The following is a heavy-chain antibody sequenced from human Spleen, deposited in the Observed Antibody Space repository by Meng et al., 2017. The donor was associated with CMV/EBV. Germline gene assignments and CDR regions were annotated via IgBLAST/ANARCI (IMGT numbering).Heavy chain of an antibody. CDR1: GYTFSGYY. CDR2: INPNSGDT. CDR3: ARGGVVVIAHNDY. Sequence: ASVKVSCKTSGYTFSGYYMHWVRQAPGQGLEWMGWINPNSGDTYYAQKFQGRITMTRDRSNTTDYMELSRLRSDDTAVYYCARGGVVVIAHNDYWGQGTLVTVSS. D-gene: IGHD2-21*01. V-gene: IGHV1-2*02. J-gene: IGHJ4*02.